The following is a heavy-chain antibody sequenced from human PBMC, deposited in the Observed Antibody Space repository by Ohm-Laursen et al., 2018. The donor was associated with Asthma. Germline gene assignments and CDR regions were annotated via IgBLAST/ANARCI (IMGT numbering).Heavy chain of an antibody. D-gene: IGHD6-13*01. CDR1: GYTFSRYS. CDR3: TTDPGIAADDYYYYYGMDV. CDR2: ISSSSSYI. J-gene: IGHJ6*02. Sequence: GSLRLSCAASGYTFSRYSIHWVRQAPGKGLEWVSSISSSSSYIYYADSVKGRFTISRDNAKNPLYLQMNSLKTEDTAVYYCTTDPGIAADDYYYYYGMDVWGQGTTVTVSS. V-gene: IGHV3-21*03.